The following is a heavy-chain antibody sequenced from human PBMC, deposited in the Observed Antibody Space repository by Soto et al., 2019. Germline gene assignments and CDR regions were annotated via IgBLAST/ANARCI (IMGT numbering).Heavy chain of an antibody. J-gene: IGHJ4*02. D-gene: IGHD2-21*02. Sequence: QVQLVQSGAEVKKPGASVKVSCKASGYTFTSYGISWVRQAPGQGLEWMGWISPYNGDTKYAQRLQGRVTMTTDTSTSQAYMELRNLRSDDTGVYYCARGGGNSLSYFEYWGQATQVTVSS. V-gene: IGHV1-18*01. CDR2: ISPYNGDT. CDR1: GYTFTSYG. CDR3: ARGGGNSLSYFEY.